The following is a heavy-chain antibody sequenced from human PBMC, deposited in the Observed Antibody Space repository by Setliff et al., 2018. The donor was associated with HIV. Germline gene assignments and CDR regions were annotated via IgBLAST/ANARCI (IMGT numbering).Heavy chain of an antibody. CDR1: GFTFDDYH. J-gene: IGHJ4*02. CDR3: ARDRGYDLDY. V-gene: IGHV3-11*05. D-gene: IGHD5-12*01. Sequence: PGGSLRLSCVGSGFTFDDYHISWIRQAPGKGLEWISYIGSLGDKEYADSVKGRFTISRDNARKSVYLQIDSLRAEDTAVYYCARDRGYDLDYWGQGTLVTVSS. CDR2: IGSLGDK.